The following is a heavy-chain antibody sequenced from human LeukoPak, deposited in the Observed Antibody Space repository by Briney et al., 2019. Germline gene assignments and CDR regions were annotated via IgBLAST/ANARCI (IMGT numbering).Heavy chain of an antibody. CDR3: ARVHLKNVVLRFLEWLPFDP. D-gene: IGHD3-3*01. J-gene: IGHJ5*02. CDR2: INPNSGGT. Sequence: ASVKVSCKASGYTFTGYYMHWVRQAPGQGLEWMGWINPNSGGTNYAQKFQGRVTMTRDTSISTAYMELSRLRSDDTAVYYCARVHLKNVVLRFLEWLPFDPWGQGTLVTVSS. CDR1: GYTFTGYY. V-gene: IGHV1-2*02.